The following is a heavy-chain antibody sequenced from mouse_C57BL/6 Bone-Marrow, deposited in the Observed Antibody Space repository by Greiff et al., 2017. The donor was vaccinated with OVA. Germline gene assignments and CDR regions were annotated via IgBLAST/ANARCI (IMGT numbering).Heavy chain of an antibody. CDR3: ARGGITTVVARYAMDY. CDR2: ISDGGSYT. J-gene: IGHJ4*01. V-gene: IGHV5-4*03. Sequence: EVNVVESGGGLVKPGGSLKLSCAASGFTFSSYAMSWVRQTPEKRLEWVATISDGGSYTYYPDNVKGRFTISRDNAKNNLYLQMSHLKSEDTAMYYCARGGITTVVARYAMDYWGQGTSVTVSS. D-gene: IGHD1-1*01. CDR1: GFTFSSYA.